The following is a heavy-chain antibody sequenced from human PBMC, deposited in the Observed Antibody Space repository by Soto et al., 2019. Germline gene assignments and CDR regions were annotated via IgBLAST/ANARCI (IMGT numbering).Heavy chain of an antibody. CDR2: IYSGGST. J-gene: IGHJ4*02. CDR1: GFTVSSNY. D-gene: IGHD4-17*01. Sequence: GGSLRLSCAASGFTVSSNYMSWVRQAPGKGLEWVSVIYSGGSTYYADSVKGRFTISRDNSKNTLYLQMNSLRAEDTAVYYCARDSKHGDYFYWGQGTLVTVSS. CDR3: ARDSKHGDYFY. V-gene: IGHV3-53*01.